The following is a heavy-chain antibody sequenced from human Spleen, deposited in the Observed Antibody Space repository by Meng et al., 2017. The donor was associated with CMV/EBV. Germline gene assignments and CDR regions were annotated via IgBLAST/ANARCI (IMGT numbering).Heavy chain of an antibody. D-gene: IGHD4-23*01. CDR3: ARDWLPAVVTPYLGFDY. CDR1: AYLFISFA. Sequence: QLQMVQSGPEVKKPGASVKVSCTASAYLFISFAIHWVRQAPGQGLEWMGWISAYNGKPDYAKKFQGRVTMTTDTSTSTAHMELRNLRSDDTAVYYCARDWLPAVVTPYLGFDYWGQGTLVTVSS. V-gene: IGHV1-18*01. J-gene: IGHJ4*02. CDR2: ISAYNGKP.